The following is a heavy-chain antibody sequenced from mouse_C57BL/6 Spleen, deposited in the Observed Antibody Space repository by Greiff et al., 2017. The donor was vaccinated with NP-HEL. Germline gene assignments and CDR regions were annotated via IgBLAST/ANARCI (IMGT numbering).Heavy chain of an antibody. Sequence: DVKLVESGGGLVKPGGSLKLSCAASGFTFSSYAMSWVRQTPEKRLEWVATISDGGSYTSYPDNVKGRFTISRDNAKNNLYLQMRHLKSEDTAMYYCARDGDYGSSYKAWFAYWGQGTLVTVSA. CDR1: GFTFSSYA. J-gene: IGHJ3*01. CDR2: ISDGGSYT. D-gene: IGHD1-1*01. CDR3: ARDGDYGSSYKAWFAY. V-gene: IGHV5-4*01.